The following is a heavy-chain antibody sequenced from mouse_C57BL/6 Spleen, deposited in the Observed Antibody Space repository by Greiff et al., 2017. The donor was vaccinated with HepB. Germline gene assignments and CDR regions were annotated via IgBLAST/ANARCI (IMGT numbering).Heavy chain of an antibody. CDR2: INPGSGGT. Sequence: QVQLQQSGAELVRPGTSVKVSCKASGYAFTNYLIEWVKQRPGQGLEWIGVINPGSGGTNYNEKFKGKATLTADKSSSTAYMQLSILTSEYSAVYFCATTGSSPFAYWGQGTLVTVSA. J-gene: IGHJ3*01. V-gene: IGHV1-54*01. D-gene: IGHD1-1*01. CDR1: GYAFTNYL. CDR3: ATTGSSPFAY.